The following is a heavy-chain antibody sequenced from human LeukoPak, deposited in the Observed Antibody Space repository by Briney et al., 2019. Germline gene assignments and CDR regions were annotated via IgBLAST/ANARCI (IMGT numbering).Heavy chain of an antibody. J-gene: IGHJ4*02. CDR3: ARGISGSLLRD. CDR1: GLTFSSYA. V-gene: IGHV3-23*01. D-gene: IGHD1-26*01. Sequence: GGSLRLSCAASGLTFSSYAMSWVRQAPGKGLEWVSAISGSGGSTYYADSVKGRFTISRDNSKNTLYLQMNSLRAEDTAVYYCARGISGSLLRDWGQGTLVTVSS. CDR2: ISGSGGST.